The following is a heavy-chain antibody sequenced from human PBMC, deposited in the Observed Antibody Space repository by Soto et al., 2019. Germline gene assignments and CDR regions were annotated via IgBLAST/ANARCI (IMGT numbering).Heavy chain of an antibody. V-gene: IGHV4-39*01. CDR2: LYDGGSS. J-gene: IGHJ3*02. D-gene: IGHD2-8*01. CDR3: ARHPRAMAIRGAFDI. Sequence: KPSETLSLTCTVSGGSINVSSYFWGWIRQPPGKGLEWIGSLYDGGSSHYNPSLTSRATTSVDTSKSQFSLKLNSVTAADTAIYYCARHPRAMAIRGAFDIWGQGTMVTVSS. CDR1: GGSINVSSYF.